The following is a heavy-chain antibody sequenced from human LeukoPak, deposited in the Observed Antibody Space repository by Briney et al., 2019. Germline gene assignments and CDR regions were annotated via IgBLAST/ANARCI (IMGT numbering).Heavy chain of an antibody. Sequence: PGGSLRLSCAASGFTFSSYSMNWVRQAPGKGLEWVSYISSSSSTIYYADSVKGRFTISRDNAKNSLYLQMNSLRDEDTAVYYCARVRLGLVGATLGYYYYYGMDVWGQGTTVTVSS. J-gene: IGHJ6*02. V-gene: IGHV3-48*02. D-gene: IGHD1-26*01. CDR3: ARVRLGLVGATLGYYYYYGMDV. CDR1: GFTFSSYS. CDR2: ISSSSSTI.